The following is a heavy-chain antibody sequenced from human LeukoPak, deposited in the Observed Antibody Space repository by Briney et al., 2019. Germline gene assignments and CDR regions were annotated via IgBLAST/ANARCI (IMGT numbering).Heavy chain of an antibody. J-gene: IGHJ4*02. CDR2: ISGSGGTT. D-gene: IGHD2-15*01. V-gene: IGHV3-23*01. CDR1: GFTFSSYS. Sequence: GGSLRLSCAASGFTFSSYSMNWVRQAPGKGLEWVSVISGSGGTTYYADSVKGRFTISRDNSKNTLYLQMSSLRAEDTAVYYCAKKAGSRTDQYPLDYWGQGTLVTVSS. CDR3: AKKAGSRTDQYPLDY.